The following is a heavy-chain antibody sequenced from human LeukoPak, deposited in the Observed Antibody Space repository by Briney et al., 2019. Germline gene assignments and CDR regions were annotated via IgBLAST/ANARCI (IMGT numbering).Heavy chain of an antibody. CDR2: ISSSSSYI. V-gene: IGHV3-21*01. D-gene: IGHD3-16*02. Sequence: GGSLRLSCAASGFTFSSYGMTWVRQAPGKGLEWVSSISSSSSYIYYADSVKGRFTTSRDNAKNSLYLQMNSLRAEDTAVYYCARDSHYDYVWGSYRYSNYWGQGTLVTVSS. CDR3: ARDSHYDYVWGSYRYSNY. CDR1: GFTFSSYG. J-gene: IGHJ4*02.